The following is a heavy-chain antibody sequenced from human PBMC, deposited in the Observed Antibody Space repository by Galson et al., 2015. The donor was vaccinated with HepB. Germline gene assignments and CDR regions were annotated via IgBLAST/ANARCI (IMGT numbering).Heavy chain of an antibody. CDR3: AQRQSGTVSTVLDY. Sequence: PALGKPTQTLTLTCTFSGFSLNTSGVGVHWFRQPPGKALEWLALIYWNDDKRYSPSMRSRLTMTKDTSKNQVVLTMTNMVSVDTAVYYWAQRQSGTVSTVLDYWGQGTLVTVSS. CDR2: IYWNDDK. V-gene: IGHV2-5*01. J-gene: IGHJ4*02. CDR1: GFSLNTSGVG. D-gene: IGHD4-17*01.